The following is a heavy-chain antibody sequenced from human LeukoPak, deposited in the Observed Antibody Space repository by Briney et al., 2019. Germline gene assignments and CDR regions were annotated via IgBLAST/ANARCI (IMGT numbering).Heavy chain of an antibody. CDR3: ARVYNYDYDGMDV. V-gene: IGHV3-15*01. J-gene: IGHJ6*02. CDR2: IKGKTDGGTT. D-gene: IGHD5-18*01. Sequence: GGSLRLSCAVSGFTFSNAWMNWVRQAPGKGLEWVGRIKGKTDGGTTDYAAPVKGRFTVSRDDSKSMLYLQMNSLKTEDTAVYYCARVYNYDYDGMDVWGQGTTVTVSS. CDR1: GFTFSNAW.